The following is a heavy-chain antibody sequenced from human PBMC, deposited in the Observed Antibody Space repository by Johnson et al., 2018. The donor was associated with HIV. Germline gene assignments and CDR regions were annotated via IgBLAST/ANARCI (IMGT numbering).Heavy chain of an antibody. D-gene: IGHD3-10*01. CDR3: ARHFRGGDRGAFDI. V-gene: IGHV3-13*01. CDR2: IGTAGDT. Sequence: VQLVESGGGVVQPGGSLKLSCAASGFTFSSYDMHWVRQATGKGLEWVSAIGTAGDTYYPGSVKGRFTISRENAKNSLYLQMNSLRAEDTALYYCARHFRGGDRGAFDIWGQGTMVTVSS. CDR1: GFTFSSYD. J-gene: IGHJ3*02.